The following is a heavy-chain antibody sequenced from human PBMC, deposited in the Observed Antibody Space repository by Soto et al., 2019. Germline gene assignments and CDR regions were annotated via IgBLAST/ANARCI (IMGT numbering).Heavy chain of an antibody. Sequence: EVQLLESGGGLVQPGGSLRLSCAASGFTFSTYAMNWVRQAPGNGLEWVSAISGSGGSIHYADSVKGRFTISRDNSKNTLYLQMNSLRDEDTEVYNCVKGYWKGDVWGQGTTVTVSS. CDR3: VKGYWKGDV. D-gene: IGHD1-1*01. J-gene: IGHJ6*02. CDR1: GFTFSTYA. CDR2: ISGSGGSI. V-gene: IGHV3-23*01.